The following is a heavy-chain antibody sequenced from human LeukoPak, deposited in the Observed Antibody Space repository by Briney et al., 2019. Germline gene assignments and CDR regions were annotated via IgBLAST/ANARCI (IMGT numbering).Heavy chain of an antibody. J-gene: IGHJ1*01. Sequence: SVKVSCKASGGTFSSYAISWVRQAPGQGLEWMGGIIPIFGTANYAQKFQGRVTITTDESTSTAYMELSSLSSEDTAVYYCAILAAAGTFQHWGQGTLVTVSS. CDR1: GGTFSSYA. CDR2: IIPIFGTA. D-gene: IGHD6-13*01. V-gene: IGHV1-69*05. CDR3: AILAAAGTFQH.